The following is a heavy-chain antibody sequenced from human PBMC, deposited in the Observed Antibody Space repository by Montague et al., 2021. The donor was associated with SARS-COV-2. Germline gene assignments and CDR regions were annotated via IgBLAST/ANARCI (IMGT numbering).Heavy chain of an antibody. Sequence: SVILSCAASGFTLSSYWMYWVRQAPVKGLVWISRIHYDGSSTNYXDSVKGRFTISRDTAKNTLYLQMNSLRAEDTAVYYCARAYYTGLYPFDYWGQGTLVTVSS. CDR1: GFTLSSYW. J-gene: IGHJ4*02. CDR2: IHYDGSST. D-gene: IGHD2-8*02. CDR3: ARAYYTGLYPFDY. V-gene: IGHV3-74*01.